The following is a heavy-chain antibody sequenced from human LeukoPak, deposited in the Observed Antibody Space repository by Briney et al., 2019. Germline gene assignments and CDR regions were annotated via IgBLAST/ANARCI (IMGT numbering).Heavy chain of an antibody. Sequence: SETLSLTCTVSGGSMSFYYWNWLRQSPGKGLEWIGYIYYTGSTKYKPSLQSRVTISVDKSENQFSLNLYSVTAADTAVYYCARVGYYDSSGYLDYWGQGTQVTVSS. V-gene: IGHV4-59*01. CDR3: ARVGYYDSSGYLDY. J-gene: IGHJ4*02. CDR1: GGSMSFYY. D-gene: IGHD3-22*01. CDR2: IYYTGST.